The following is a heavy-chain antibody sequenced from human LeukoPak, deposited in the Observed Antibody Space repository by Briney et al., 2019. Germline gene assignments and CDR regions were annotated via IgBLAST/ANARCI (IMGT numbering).Heavy chain of an antibody. CDR1: GGSISSGTYY. J-gene: IGHJ4*02. CDR3: ARQHYYFDY. V-gene: IGHV4-39*01. Sequence: PSETLSLTCIVSGGSISSGTYYWGWIRQPPGKGLEWIGSIYYSGSTYYNPSLKSRVTISVDTSKNQFSLKLSSVTAADTAVYYCARQHYYFDYWGQGSLVTVSS. CDR2: IYYSGST.